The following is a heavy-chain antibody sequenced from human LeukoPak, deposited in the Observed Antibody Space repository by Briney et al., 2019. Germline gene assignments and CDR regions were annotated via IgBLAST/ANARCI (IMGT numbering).Heavy chain of an antibody. D-gene: IGHD3-10*01. V-gene: IGHV1-69*05. J-gene: IGHJ6*03. CDR3: ARDLGRVVRGISDYYYYMDV. Sequence: SVKVSCKASGGTSSSYAISWVLQAPGQGLEWMGGIIPIFGTANYAQKFQGRVTITTDESTSTAYMELSSLRSEDTAVYYCARDLGRVVRGISDYYYYMDVWGKGTTVTVSS. CDR1: GGTSSSYA. CDR2: IIPIFGTA.